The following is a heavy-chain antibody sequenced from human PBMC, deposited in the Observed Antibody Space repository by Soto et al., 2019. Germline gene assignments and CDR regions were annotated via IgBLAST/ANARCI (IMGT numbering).Heavy chain of an antibody. CDR1: GGSISSGGYS. J-gene: IGHJ5*02. CDR3: ARAVVTRGGNWFDP. D-gene: IGHD3-22*01. Sequence: QLQLQESGSGLVKPSQTLSLTCAVSGGSISSGGYSWSWIRQPPGKGLEWIGYIYHSGSTYYNPSLKSRVTRSVDRSKTQFSLKLSSVAAADTAVYYCARAVVTRGGNWFDPWGQGTLVTVSS. V-gene: IGHV4-30-2*01. CDR2: IYHSGST.